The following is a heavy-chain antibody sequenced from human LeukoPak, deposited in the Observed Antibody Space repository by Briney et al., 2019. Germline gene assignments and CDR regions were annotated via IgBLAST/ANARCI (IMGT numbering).Heavy chain of an antibody. CDR1: GLTFAEYA. J-gene: IGHJ4*01. CDR2: IRRIAYGGAT. Sequence: GGSLTLSCTASGLTFAEYAMSWVRQAPGKGLEWVGFIRRIAYGGATEHAASVKGRFTISRDDSKSIAYLQMNSLRIEDTAVYFCTRDKAHYDFWGCYYFDYWGQGALVTVSS. D-gene: IGHD3-3*01. CDR3: TRDKAHYDFWGCYYFDY. V-gene: IGHV3-49*04.